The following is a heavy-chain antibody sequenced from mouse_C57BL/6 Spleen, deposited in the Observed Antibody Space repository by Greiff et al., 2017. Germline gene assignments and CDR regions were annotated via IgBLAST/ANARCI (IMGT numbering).Heavy chain of an antibody. CDR2: IYPGSGST. CDR1: GYTFTSYW. J-gene: IGHJ4*01. CDR3: ARNYGNYVIYAMDY. D-gene: IGHD2-1*01. Sequence: QVQLQQPGAELVKPGASVKMSCKASGYTFTSYWITWVKQRPGQGLEWIGDIYPGSGSTNYNEKFKSKATLTVDTSSSTAYMQLSSLTSEDSAVYYCARNYGNYVIYAMDYWGQGTSVTVSS. V-gene: IGHV1-55*01.